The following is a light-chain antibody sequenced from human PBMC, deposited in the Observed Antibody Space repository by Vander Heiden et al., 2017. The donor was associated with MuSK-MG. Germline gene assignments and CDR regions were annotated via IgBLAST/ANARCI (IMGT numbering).Light chain of an antibody. CDR1: SSNIGAGYD. CDR2: GNS. V-gene: IGLV1-40*01. Sequence: QSVLTQPPSVSGAPGQRVTISCPGSSSNIGAGYDVHWYQQLPATAPKLLIYGNSKRPSGVPDRFSGSKSGTSASLAITGLQAEDEADYYCQSYDSSLSGWVFGGGTKLTVL. J-gene: IGLJ3*02. CDR3: QSYDSSLSGWV.